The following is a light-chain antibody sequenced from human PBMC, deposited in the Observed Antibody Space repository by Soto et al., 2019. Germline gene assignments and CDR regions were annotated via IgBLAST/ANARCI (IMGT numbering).Light chain of an antibody. CDR1: RSNIGAGYD. V-gene: IGLV1-40*01. Sequence: QSVLTQPPSLSGAPGQRVTISCSGSRSNIGAGYDVHWYQHLPGTAPKVLIFDNSNRPSGVPDRFSGSKSGTSASLAITGLQAEDEAVYYCHSYDVSLRGPAFGGGTKVTVL. CDR2: DNS. CDR3: HSYDVSLRGPA. J-gene: IGLJ2*01.